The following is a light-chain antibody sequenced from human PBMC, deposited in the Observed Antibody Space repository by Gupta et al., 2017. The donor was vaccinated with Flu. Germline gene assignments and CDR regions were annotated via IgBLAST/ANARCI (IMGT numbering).Light chain of an antibody. J-gene: IGKJ1*01. CDR3: QQYGLSPKT. V-gene: IGKV3-20*01. CDR1: QTLTSDY. Sequence: EIVLTQSPGTLSLSPGETATLSCRASQTLTSDYVAWYQQKPGQSPKLLIFGASYRATDVPDRFSGSGAGADFTLTISRLEPEDFAVYYCQQYGLSPKTFGQGTKVEV. CDR2: GAS.